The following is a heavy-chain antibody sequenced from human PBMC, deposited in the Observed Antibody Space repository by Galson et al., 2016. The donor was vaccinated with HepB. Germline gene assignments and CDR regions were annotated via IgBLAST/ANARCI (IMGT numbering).Heavy chain of an antibody. CDR2: IWYHGSDK. CDR3: AREGGYDFWSGYSFRVWSLDY. Sequence: SLRLSCAASGFTFSSYGMHWVRQAPGKGLEWVAVIWYHGSDKYYADSVKGRFTISRDNSKDTLYLQMSSLRAEDTAVYYCAREGGYDFWSGYSFRVWSLDYWGQGTLVTVSS. CDR1: GFTFSSYG. D-gene: IGHD3-3*01. J-gene: IGHJ4*02. V-gene: IGHV3-33*01.